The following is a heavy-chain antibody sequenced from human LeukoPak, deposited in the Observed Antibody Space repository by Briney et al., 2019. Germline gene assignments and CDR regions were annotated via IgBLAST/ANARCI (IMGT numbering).Heavy chain of an antibody. CDR1: GYTFTSYY. D-gene: IGHD2-2*01. J-gene: IGHJ5*02. CDR2: IHPKSGDT. Sequence: ASVKVSCKASGYTFTSYYMHWVRQAPGQGLEWMGWIHPKSGDTKYAQIFQGRVTVTRDTSISTAYMELTSLRSDDTAVYYCASYASGYNWLKVWGQGTPVTVSS. V-gene: IGHV1-2*02. CDR3: ASYASGYNWLKV.